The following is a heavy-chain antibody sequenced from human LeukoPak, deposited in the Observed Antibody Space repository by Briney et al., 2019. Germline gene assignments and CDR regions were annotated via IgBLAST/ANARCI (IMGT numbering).Heavy chain of an antibody. CDR3: ASRMARRRIAAAAPYYYYGMDV. D-gene: IGHD6-13*01. CDR2: INHSGST. Sequence: SGTLSLTCAVYGGSFSGYYWSWIRQPPGKGLEWIGEINHSGSTNYNPSLKSRVTISVDTSKNQYSLKLSSVTAADTAVYYCASRMARRRIAAAAPYYYYGMDVWGQGTTVTVSS. V-gene: IGHV4-34*01. J-gene: IGHJ6*02. CDR1: GGSFSGYY.